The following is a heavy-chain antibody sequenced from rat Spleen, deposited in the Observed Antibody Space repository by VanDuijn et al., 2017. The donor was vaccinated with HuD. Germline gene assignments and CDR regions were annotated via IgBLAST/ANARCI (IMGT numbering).Heavy chain of an antibody. V-gene: IGHV5-29*01. D-gene: IGHD1-6*01. CDR1: GFTFSDYG. Sequence: EVQLVESGGGLVQPGSPLKLSCAASGFTFSDYGMAWVRQAPTKGLEWVATISYGDSSGHSSTYYRDSVKGRFTISRANAKSTLNLQMDSLRSEDTATYYCAKDSAGVGFMYTTDSHFDYWGQGVMVTVSS. CDR2: ISYGDSSGHSST. J-gene: IGHJ2*01. CDR3: AKDSAGVGFMYTTDSHFDY.